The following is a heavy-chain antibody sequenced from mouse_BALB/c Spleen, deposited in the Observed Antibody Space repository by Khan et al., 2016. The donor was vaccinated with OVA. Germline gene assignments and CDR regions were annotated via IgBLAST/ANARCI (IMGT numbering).Heavy chain of an antibody. CDR2: IGSDGST. CDR1: GFSITNYG. Sequence: QVQLKQSGPGLVAPSQSLSSTCTISGFSITNYGVHWVRQPPGKGLEWLVVIGSDGSTTDNSALKSRLIISKDNSKSQAFLKMNSLQTDDTAMYFCARQPYYHYNIMDYWGQGTSVTVSS. CDR3: ARQPYYHYNIMDY. V-gene: IGHV2-6-1*01. J-gene: IGHJ4*01. D-gene: IGHD2-10*01.